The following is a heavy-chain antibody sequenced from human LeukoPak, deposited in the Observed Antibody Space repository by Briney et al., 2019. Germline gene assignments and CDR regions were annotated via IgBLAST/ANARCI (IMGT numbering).Heavy chain of an antibody. CDR2: ISGSGGST. J-gene: IGHJ4*02. V-gene: IGHV3-23*01. CDR3: AKGPYYDILTGYSDY. CDR1: GFTFSSYA. D-gene: IGHD3-9*01. Sequence: GGSLRLSCAASGFTFSSYAMSWVRQAPGKGLEWVSAISGSGGSTYYADSVKDRFTISRDNSKNTLYLQMNSLRAEDTAVYYCAKGPYYDILTGYSDYWGQGTLVTVSS.